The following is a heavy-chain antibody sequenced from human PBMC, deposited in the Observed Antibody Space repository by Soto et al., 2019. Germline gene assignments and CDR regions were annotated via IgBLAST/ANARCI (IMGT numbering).Heavy chain of an antibody. D-gene: IGHD5-12*01. Sequence: ASVKVSCKASGYTFTSYGISWVRQAPGQGLEWMGWISAYNNNTNYPQRLQGRVTMTTDTFTNTAYMEMRSLRSDDTAVYYCARDNGYESDYWGQGTLVTVSS. CDR2: ISAYNNNT. CDR3: ARDNGYESDY. CDR1: GYTFTSYG. V-gene: IGHV1-18*01. J-gene: IGHJ4*02.